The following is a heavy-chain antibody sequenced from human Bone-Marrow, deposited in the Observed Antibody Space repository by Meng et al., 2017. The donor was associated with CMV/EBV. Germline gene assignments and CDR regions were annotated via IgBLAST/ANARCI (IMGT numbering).Heavy chain of an antibody. CDR1: GYTFTGYY. CDR3: ASSTYYDFWSGL. CDR2: INPNSGGT. J-gene: IGHJ4*02. Sequence: ASVKVSCKASGYTFTGYYMHWVRQAPGQGLEWMGWINPNSGGTNYAQKFQGRVTMTRDTSISTAYMELSSLRSEDTAVYYCASSTYYDFWSGLWGQGTLVTVSS. D-gene: IGHD3-3*01. V-gene: IGHV1-2*02.